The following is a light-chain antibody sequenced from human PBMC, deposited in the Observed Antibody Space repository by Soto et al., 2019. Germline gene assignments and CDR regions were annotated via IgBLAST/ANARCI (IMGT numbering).Light chain of an antibody. J-gene: IGLJ1*01. CDR2: DVT. V-gene: IGLV2-14*03. CDR3: SSYTSSSTLPYV. CDR1: SSYVGVYYY. Sequence: QSVLTQPASVSGSPGQSITISCTGTSSYVGVYYYVSWFQQHPGKAPKLMIYDVTKRPSGVSNRFSGSMSGNTASLTISGLQAEDEADYYCSSYTSSSTLPYVFGTGTKVTVL.